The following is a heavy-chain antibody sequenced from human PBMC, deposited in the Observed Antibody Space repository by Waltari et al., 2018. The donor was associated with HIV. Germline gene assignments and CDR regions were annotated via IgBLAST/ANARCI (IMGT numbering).Heavy chain of an antibody. CDR1: GDSISSSNYY. Sequence: QLQLQESGPGLVKPSETLSLTCTVSGDSISSSNYYWGWIRQPPGKGLEWIGRIYYSGSTYYNPSLKSRVTISVDTSKNQFSRKLSSVTAADMAVYYCARCPSTAIVVDYWGQGTLVTVSS. V-gene: IGHV4-39*07. J-gene: IGHJ4*02. CDR3: ARCPSTAIVVDY. CDR2: IYYSGST. D-gene: IGHD5-18*01.